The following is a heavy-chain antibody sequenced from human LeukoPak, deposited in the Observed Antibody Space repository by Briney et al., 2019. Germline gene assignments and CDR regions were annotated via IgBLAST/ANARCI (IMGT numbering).Heavy chain of an antibody. D-gene: IGHD2-15*01. Sequence: ASVKVSCKASGYTFTGYYMHWVRQAPGQGLEWMGWINPNSGGTNYAQKFQGRVTMTRDTSISTAYMELSRLRSDDTAVYYCARDRSPPDCSGGSCYKAYYFDYWGQGTLVTVSS. J-gene: IGHJ4*02. CDR3: ARDRSPPDCSGGSCYKAYYFDY. V-gene: IGHV1-2*02. CDR1: GYTFTGYY. CDR2: INPNSGGT.